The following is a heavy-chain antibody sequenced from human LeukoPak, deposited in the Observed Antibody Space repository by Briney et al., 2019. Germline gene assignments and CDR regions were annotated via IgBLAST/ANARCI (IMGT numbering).Heavy chain of an antibody. D-gene: IGHD4-17*01. CDR1: GGSISSYY. CDR2: IYYSGST. Sequence: PSETLSLTCTVSGGSISSYYWSWIRQPPGKGLEWSGYIYYSGSTNYNPSLKSRVTISVDTSKNQFSLKLSSVTAADTAVYYCAVSDNGDYVLWFDPWGQGTLVTVSS. CDR3: AVSDNGDYVLWFDP. J-gene: IGHJ5*02. V-gene: IGHV4-59*08.